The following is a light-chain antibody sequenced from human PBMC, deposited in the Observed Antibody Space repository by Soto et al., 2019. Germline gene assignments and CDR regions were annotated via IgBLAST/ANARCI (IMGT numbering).Light chain of an antibody. V-gene: IGKV3-20*01. Sequence: EIVLTQSPGTLSLSPGEGAPLSCRASQSVSSSFLAWYQQKPGQAPRLLIYGASSRATGIPDRFSGSGSGTDFTLTISRLEPEDFAVYYCQQYGSSPVTFGGGTKVDTK. CDR3: QQYGSSPVT. J-gene: IGKJ4*01. CDR1: QSVSSSF. CDR2: GAS.